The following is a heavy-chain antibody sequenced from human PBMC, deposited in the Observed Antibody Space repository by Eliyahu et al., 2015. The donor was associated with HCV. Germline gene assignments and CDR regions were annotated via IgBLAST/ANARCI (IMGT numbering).Heavy chain of an antibody. CDR3: ARIGYCSSTSCRGYYYYYGMDV. Sequence: QVQLVQSGAEVKKPGASVKVSCKASGYTFTSYGISWVRQXPGQGLEWMGWISAYNGNTNYAQKLQGRVTMTTDTSTSTAYMELRSLRSDDTAVYYCARIGYCSSTSCRGYYYYYGMDVWGQGTTVTVSS. CDR2: ISAYNGNT. J-gene: IGHJ6*02. CDR1: GYTFTSYG. V-gene: IGHV1-18*01. D-gene: IGHD2-2*01.